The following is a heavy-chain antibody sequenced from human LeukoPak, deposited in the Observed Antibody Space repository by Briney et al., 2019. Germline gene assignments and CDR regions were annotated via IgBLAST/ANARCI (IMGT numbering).Heavy chain of an antibody. V-gene: IGHV1-2*02. J-gene: IGHJ4*02. CDR2: INPNSGGT. CDR1: GYTFTGYY. CDR3: ARDRRYDSSGLDY. D-gene: IGHD3-22*01. Sequence: GASVKVSCKASGYTFTGYYMHWVRQAPGQGLEWMGWINPNSGGTNYAQKFQGRVTMTRDTSISTAYMELSRLRSDDTAVYYCARDRRYDSSGLDYWGQGTLVTVSS.